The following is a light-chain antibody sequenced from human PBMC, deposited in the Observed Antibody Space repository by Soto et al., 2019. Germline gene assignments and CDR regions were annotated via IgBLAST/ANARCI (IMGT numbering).Light chain of an antibody. J-gene: IGLJ2*01. CDR2: EVY. Sequence: QSALTQPPSASGSPGQSVTISCTGTSSDVGGYNYVSWYQHHPDKAPKLIIYEVYKRPSGVPDRFSGSKSGNTASLTVSGLQAEDEAEYYCSSYAASASFVVFGGGTKLTVL. V-gene: IGLV2-8*01. CDR1: SSDVGGYNY. CDR3: SSYAASASFVV.